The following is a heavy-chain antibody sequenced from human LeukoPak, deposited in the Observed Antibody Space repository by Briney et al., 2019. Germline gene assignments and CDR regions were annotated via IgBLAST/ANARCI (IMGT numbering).Heavy chain of an antibody. CDR3: ASGGYDFWSGYLYYYYGMDV. D-gene: IGHD3-3*01. Sequence: ASVKVSCTASGYTFTSYAMHWVRQAPGQRLEWMGWINAGNGNTKYSQKFQGRVTITRDTSASTAYMELSSLRSEDTAVYYCASGGYDFWSGYLYYYYGMDVWGQGTTVTVSS. V-gene: IGHV1-3*01. CDR2: INAGNGNT. J-gene: IGHJ6*02. CDR1: GYTFTSYA.